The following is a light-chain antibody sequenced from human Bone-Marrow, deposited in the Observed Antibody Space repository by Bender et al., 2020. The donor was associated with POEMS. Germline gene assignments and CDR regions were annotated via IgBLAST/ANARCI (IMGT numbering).Light chain of an antibody. CDR2: EIS. CDR3: NSYAGTSWL. J-gene: IGLJ3*02. CDR1: SSDVGKYDF. V-gene: IGLV2-23*02. Sequence: QSALTQPASVSGSPGQSITISCTGTSSDVGKYDFVSWYQQHPGKAPKLIIYEISKWPSGVSNRFSGFKSGNVASLTISGLQADDEAHYYCNSYAGTSWLFGGGTKLTVL.